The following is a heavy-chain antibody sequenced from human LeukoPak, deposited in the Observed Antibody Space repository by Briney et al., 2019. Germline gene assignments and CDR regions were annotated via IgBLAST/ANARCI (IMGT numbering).Heavy chain of an antibody. CDR2: ISYDGSNK. CDR1: GFTFSSYA. D-gene: IGHD5-12*01. CDR3: ARGGDSGYDLSY. Sequence: GGSLRLSCAASGFTFSSYAMHWVRQAPGKGLEWVAVISYDGSNKYYADSVKGRFTISRDNSKNTLYLQMNSLRAEDTAVYYCARGGDSGYDLSYWGQGTLVTVSS. V-gene: IGHV3-30-3*01. J-gene: IGHJ4*02.